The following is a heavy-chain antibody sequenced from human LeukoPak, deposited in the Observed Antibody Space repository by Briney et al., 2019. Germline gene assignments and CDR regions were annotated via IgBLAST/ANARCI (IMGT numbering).Heavy chain of an antibody. J-gene: IGHJ5*02. Sequence: SEALSLPFTVSGGSISSSSYYWGRIRPPPGKGLEWVGSIFFRGSTYYNPCIKSRVTISVDASKNQFSLKLSSVTAADTAVYYCARHITGYSSSWSTPPRWFDPWGQGTLVTVSS. CDR2: IFFRGST. V-gene: IGHV4-39*01. D-gene: IGHD6-13*01. CDR3: ARHITGYSSSWSTPPRWFDP. CDR1: GGSISSSSYY.